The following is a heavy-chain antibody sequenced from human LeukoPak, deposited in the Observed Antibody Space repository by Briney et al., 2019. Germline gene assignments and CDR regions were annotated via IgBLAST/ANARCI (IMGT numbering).Heavy chain of an antibody. CDR1: GGSFSGYY. Sequence: SETLSLTCAVYGGSFSGYYWSWIRQPPGKGLEWIGEINHSGSTNYNPSLKSRVTISVDTSKNQFSLKLSSVTAEDTAVYYCARQGPYSSSWYSQGYYYYYMDVWGKGTTVTVSS. J-gene: IGHJ6*03. CDR3: ARQGPYSSSWYSQGYYYYYMDV. V-gene: IGHV4-34*01. D-gene: IGHD6-13*01. CDR2: INHSGST.